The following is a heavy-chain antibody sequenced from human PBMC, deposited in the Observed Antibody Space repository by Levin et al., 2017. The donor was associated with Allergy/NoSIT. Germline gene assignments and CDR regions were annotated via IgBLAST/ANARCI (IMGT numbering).Heavy chain of an antibody. CDR1: GFTFSSYA. Sequence: GGSLRLSCAASGFTFSSYAMNWVRQAPGKGLEWVSVISGNGGSRDYADSVKGRFTVSRDNSKNTLYLQMNSLRAEDTAVYYCGKGDYGGIHGYFDYWGQGTLVTVSS. D-gene: IGHD4-23*01. CDR3: GKGDYGGIHGYFDY. V-gene: IGHV3-23*01. CDR2: ISGNGGSR. J-gene: IGHJ4*02.